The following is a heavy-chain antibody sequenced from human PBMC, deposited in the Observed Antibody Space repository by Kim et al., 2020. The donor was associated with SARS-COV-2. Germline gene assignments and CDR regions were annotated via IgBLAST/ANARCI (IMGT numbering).Heavy chain of an antibody. J-gene: IGHJ4*02. Sequence: GGSLRLSCAASGFTFSSYWMSWVRQAPGKGLEWVANVKQDGSEKYYVDSVKGRFTISRDNAKNSLYLQMSSLRAEDTAVYYCARDLLEAVAGTGDYWGQGTLVTVSS. CDR3: ARDLLEAVAGTGDY. V-gene: IGHV3-7*01. CDR1: GFTFSSYW. D-gene: IGHD6-19*01. CDR2: VKQDGSEK.